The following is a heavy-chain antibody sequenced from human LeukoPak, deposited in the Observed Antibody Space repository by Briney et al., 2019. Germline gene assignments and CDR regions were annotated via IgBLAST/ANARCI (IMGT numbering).Heavy chain of an antibody. CDR2: IYYSGST. CDR3: ARETIPTD. D-gene: IGHD3-9*01. CDR1: GDSISSYY. J-gene: IGHJ4*02. Sequence: SETLSLTCTVSGDSISSYYWSWIRQPPGKGLEWIGYIYYSGSTNYNPSLKSRVTISIDTSKKQFSLRLSSVTAADTAVYYCARETIPTDWGQGTLVTVSS. V-gene: IGHV4-59*01.